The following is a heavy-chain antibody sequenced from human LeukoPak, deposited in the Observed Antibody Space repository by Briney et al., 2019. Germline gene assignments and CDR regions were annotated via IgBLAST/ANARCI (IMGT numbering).Heavy chain of an antibody. J-gene: IGHJ4*02. CDR2: VSYDGSNK. D-gene: IGHD6-19*01. V-gene: IGHV3-30*04. Sequence: PGGSLRLSCVPSGFTFSSYAMHWVRQAPGKGLEWVAVVSYDGSNKYYADSVRGRFTISRDNSKNTLFLQMNSLRAEDTAVYYCARDQRLGGPYSSGWIPDYWGQGTLVTVSS. CDR3: ARDQRLGGPYSSGWIPDY. CDR1: GFTFSSYA.